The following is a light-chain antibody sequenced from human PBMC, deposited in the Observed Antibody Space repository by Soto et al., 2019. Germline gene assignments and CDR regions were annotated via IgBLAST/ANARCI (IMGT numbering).Light chain of an antibody. V-gene: IGLV2-11*01. CDR2: DVT. CDR3: CSYAGSHIPAV. Sequence: QSALTQPRSVSGSPGQSVTISCTGTSSDVGSYNYVSWYQQHPGKAPKLMIYDVTKRPSGVPDRFSGSKSGNTASLTISGLQAEDEADFYCCSYAGSHIPAVFGGGTQLTVL. J-gene: IGLJ7*01. CDR1: SSDVGSYNY.